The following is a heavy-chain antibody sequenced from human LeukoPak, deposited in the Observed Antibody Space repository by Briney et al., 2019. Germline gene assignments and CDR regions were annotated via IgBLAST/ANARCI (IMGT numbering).Heavy chain of an antibody. CDR3: ARTSTQLEERRSYYYYYSMDV. V-gene: IGHV7-4-1*02. J-gene: IGHJ6*03. CDR2: INTNTGKP. D-gene: IGHD1-1*01. Sequence: ASVKVSCKASGYTFTGYYMHWVRQAPGQGLQWMGWINTNTGKPTYAQGFTGRFVFSCDTSASTAYLQITSLKAEDTAVYYCARTSTQLEERRSYYYYYSMDVWGKGTTVTVSS. CDR1: GYTFTGYY.